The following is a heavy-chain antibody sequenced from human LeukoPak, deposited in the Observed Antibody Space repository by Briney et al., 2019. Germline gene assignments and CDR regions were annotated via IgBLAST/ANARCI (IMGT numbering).Heavy chain of an antibody. V-gene: IGHV1-46*01. J-gene: IGHJ3*02. D-gene: IGHD3-22*01. CDR3: ASNTYYYDSSGYYYSDAFDI. CDR1: GYTFTSYY. CDR2: INPSGGST. Sequence: ASVTVSCKASGYTFTSYYMHWVRQAPGQGLEWMGIINPSGGSTSYAQKFQGRVTMTRDTSTSTVHMELSSLRSEDTAVYYCASNTYYYDSSGYYYSDAFDIWGQGTMVTVSS.